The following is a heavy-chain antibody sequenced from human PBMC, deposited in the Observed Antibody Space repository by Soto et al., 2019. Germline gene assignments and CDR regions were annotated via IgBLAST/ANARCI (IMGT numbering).Heavy chain of an antibody. D-gene: IGHD3-22*01. CDR3: AHKSLSGYYHDY. J-gene: IGHJ4*02. V-gene: IGHV2-5*02. Sequence: QITLKESGPTLVKPTQTLTLTCTFSGFSLSTSGVAVGWIRQPPGKALEWLALIYWDDDKRYSSSLKSRLTVTNDTSKNQVALTMTNIDPVVTATYFCAHKSLSGYYHDYWGQGTLVTVFS. CDR1: GFSLSTSGVA. CDR2: IYWDDDK.